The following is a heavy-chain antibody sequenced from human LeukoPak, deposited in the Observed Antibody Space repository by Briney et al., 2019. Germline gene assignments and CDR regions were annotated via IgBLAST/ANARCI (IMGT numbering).Heavy chain of an antibody. J-gene: IGHJ4*02. D-gene: IGHD2-21*02. Sequence: ASVKVSCKVSGYTLTELSMHWVRQAPGQGLEWMGIINPSGGSTSYAQKFQGRVTMTRDMSTSTVYMELSSLRSEDTAVYYCARGDHIVVVTATPPIQYWGQGTLVTVSS. CDR3: ARGDHIVVVTATPPIQY. CDR1: GYTLTELS. CDR2: INPSGGST. V-gene: IGHV1-46*01.